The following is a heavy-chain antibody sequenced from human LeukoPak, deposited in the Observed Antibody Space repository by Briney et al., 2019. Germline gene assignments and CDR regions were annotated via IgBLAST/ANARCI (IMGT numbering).Heavy chain of an antibody. CDR1: GGSISSYY. Sequence: SETLSLTCTVSGGSISSYYWSWIRQPPGKGLEWIGYIYYSGSTNYNPSLKSRVTMSVDTSKNQFSLKLSSVTAADTAVYYCARHIPSRGLDYWGQGTLVTVSS. CDR3: ARHIPSRGLDY. D-gene: IGHD3-10*01. CDR2: IYYSGST. V-gene: IGHV4-59*08. J-gene: IGHJ4*02.